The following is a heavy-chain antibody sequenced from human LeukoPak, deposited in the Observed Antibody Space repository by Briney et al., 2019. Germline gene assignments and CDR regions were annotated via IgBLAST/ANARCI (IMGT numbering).Heavy chain of an antibody. CDR3: ARAARITMVRGVRRYYFDY. J-gene: IGHJ4*02. CDR2: ISSSSSYI. V-gene: IGHV3-21*01. Sequence: GGFLRLSCAASGFTFSSYSMNWVRQAPGKGLEWVSSISSSSSYIYYADSVKGRFTISRDNAKNSLYLQMNSLRAEDTAVYYCARAARITMVRGVRRYYFDYWGQGTLVTVSS. CDR1: GFTFSSYS. D-gene: IGHD3-10*01.